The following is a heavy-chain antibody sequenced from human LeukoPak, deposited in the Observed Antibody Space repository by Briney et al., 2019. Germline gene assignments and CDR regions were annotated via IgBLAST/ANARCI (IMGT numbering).Heavy chain of an antibody. V-gene: IGHV3-53*01. CDR3: ARDSDSSCYSPFDI. CDR1: GFTVSSNY. J-gene: IGHJ3*02. CDR2: IYSGGST. Sequence: PGGSLRLSRAASGFTVSSNYMSWVRQAPGKGLEWVSVIYSGGSTYYADSVKGRFTISRDNSKNTLYLQMNSLRAEDTAVYYCARDSDSSCYSPFDIWGQGTMVTVSS. D-gene: IGHD3-22*01.